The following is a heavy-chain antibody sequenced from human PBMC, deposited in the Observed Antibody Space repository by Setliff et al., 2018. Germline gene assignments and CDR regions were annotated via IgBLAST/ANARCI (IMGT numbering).Heavy chain of an antibody. Sequence: SETLSLTCTVSGGSISSYYWSWIRQPAGKGLEWIGHIYIGGSTNYNPSLKSRVTMSVDTSKNQFSLKLSSVTAADTAVYYCARSYYNFWSGYYRVNWFDPWGQGTLVTVSS. CDR2: IYIGGST. CDR1: GGSISSYY. CDR3: ARSYYNFWSGYYRVNWFDP. D-gene: IGHD3-3*01. V-gene: IGHV4-4*07. J-gene: IGHJ5*02.